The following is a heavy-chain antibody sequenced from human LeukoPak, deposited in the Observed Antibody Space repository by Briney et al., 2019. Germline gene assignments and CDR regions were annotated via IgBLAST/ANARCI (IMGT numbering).Heavy chain of an antibody. J-gene: IGHJ6*03. D-gene: IGHD3-10*01. CDR3: AKDSAFYYIDV. V-gene: IGHV3-30*02. CDR1: GFTFNNYG. CDR2: IRYNGNNQ. Sequence: GGSLRLSCAASGFTFNNYGMHWVRQAPGKGLEWVAFIRYNGNNQYYADSVKGRFTISRDNSKNTLYLQMNSLKGDGTAVYYCAKDSAFYYIDVWGKGTTVIISS.